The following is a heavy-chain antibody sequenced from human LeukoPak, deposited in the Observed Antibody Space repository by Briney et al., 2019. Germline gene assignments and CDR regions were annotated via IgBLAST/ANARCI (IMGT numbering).Heavy chain of an antibody. CDR2: TSHSGGT. CDR3: VRQDDFMGGDY. V-gene: IGHV4-38-2*01. D-gene: IGHD1-26*01. Sequence: SETLSLTCAVSGYFISSGSYWGWIRQPPGKGLEWIGSTSHSGGTYYNPSLKSRVTISIDTSKNQFSLKLSSVTAADTAVYYCVRQDDFMGGDYWGQGTLVTVSS. J-gene: IGHJ4*02. CDR1: GYFISSGSY.